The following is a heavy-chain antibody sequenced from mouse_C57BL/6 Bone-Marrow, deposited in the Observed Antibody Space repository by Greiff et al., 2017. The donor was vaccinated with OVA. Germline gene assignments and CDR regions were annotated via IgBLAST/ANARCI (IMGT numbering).Heavy chain of an antibody. CDR3: ARGDYDGAWFAY. J-gene: IGHJ3*01. CDR1: GFTFSDYG. V-gene: IGHV5-17*01. Sequence: EVMLVESGGGLVKPGGSLKLSCAASGFTFSDYGMHWVRQAPEKGLEWVAYISSGSSTIYYADTVKGRFTISRDNAKNTLFLKMTSLRAEDTAMYYCARGDYDGAWFAYWGQGTLVTVSA. D-gene: IGHD2-4*01. CDR2: ISSGSSTI.